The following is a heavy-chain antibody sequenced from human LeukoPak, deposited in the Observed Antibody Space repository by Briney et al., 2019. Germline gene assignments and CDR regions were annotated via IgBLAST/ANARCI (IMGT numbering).Heavy chain of an antibody. V-gene: IGHV3-30*14. D-gene: IGHD3-22*01. Sequence: PGGSLRLSCAASGFTFSSYAMHWVRQAPGKGLEWVAVISYDGSNKYYADSVKGRFTISGDNSKNTLYLQVNSLRAEDTAVYYCARGAYYYNTSGYIHSGWFDPWGQGTLVTVSS. J-gene: IGHJ5*02. CDR2: ISYDGSNK. CDR3: ARGAYYYNTSGYIHSGWFDP. CDR1: GFTFSSYA.